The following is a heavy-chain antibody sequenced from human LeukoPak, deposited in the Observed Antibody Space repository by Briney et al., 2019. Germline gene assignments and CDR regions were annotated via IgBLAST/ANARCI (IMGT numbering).Heavy chain of an antibody. V-gene: IGHV4-4*07. Sequence: NPSETLSLTCTVTSGSISGHYWSWIRQPAGKEMQWIGRIYTSGATNYNPSLNSRVTMSLDTSKNQFSLKLTSVTAADTAVYYCARFRMTASATAAFDLWGQGTLVTVSP. CDR1: SGSISGHY. CDR3: ARFRMTASATAAFDL. CDR2: IYTSGAT. J-gene: IGHJ3*01. D-gene: IGHD6-13*01.